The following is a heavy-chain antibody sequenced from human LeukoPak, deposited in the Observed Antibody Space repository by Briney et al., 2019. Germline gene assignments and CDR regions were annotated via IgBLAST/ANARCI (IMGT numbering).Heavy chain of an antibody. V-gene: IGHV3-30*04. CDR2: ISYDGSNK. CDR3: AKSAALLRYFDWTQYYFDY. J-gene: IGHJ4*02. CDR1: GFTFSSYA. Sequence: PGGSLRLSCAASGFTFSSYAMHWVRQAPGKGLEWVAVISYDGSNKYYADSVKGRFTISRGNSKNTLYLQMNSLRAEDTAVYYCAKSAALLRYFDWTQYYFDYWGQGTLVTVSS. D-gene: IGHD3-9*01.